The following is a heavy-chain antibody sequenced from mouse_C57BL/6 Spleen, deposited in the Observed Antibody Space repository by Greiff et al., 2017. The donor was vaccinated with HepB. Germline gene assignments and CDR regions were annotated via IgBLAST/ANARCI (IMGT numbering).Heavy chain of an antibody. D-gene: IGHD1-1*01. CDR1: GYTFTSYW. V-gene: IGHV1-69*01. Sequence: QVQLQQPGAELVMPGASVKLSCKASGYTFTSYWMHWVKQRPGQGLEWIGEIDPSDSYTNYNQKFKGKSTLTVDKSSSTAYMQLSSMTSEDSAVYYCARGVFITTVVATDHYYFYYWGQGTTLTVSS. J-gene: IGHJ2*01. CDR2: IDPSDSYT. CDR3: ARGVFITTVVATDHYYFYY.